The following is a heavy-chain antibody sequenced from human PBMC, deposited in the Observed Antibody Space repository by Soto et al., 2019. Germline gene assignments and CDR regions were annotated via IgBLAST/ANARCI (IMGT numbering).Heavy chain of an antibody. CDR1: GGSFSNHY. CDR2: INHSGST. CDR3: ARAPPSYDYVWGSYRPDAFDV. V-gene: IGHV4-34*01. J-gene: IGHJ3*01. Sequence: QVQQQQWGAGLLKPSETLSLTCAVYGGSFSNHYWNWIRQPPGKGLEWIGEINHSGSTNYNPSLKSRVTISVDTSKNQFSLKLSSVTAADTAVYYCARAPPSYDYVWGSYRPDAFDVWGQGTMVTVSS. D-gene: IGHD3-16*02.